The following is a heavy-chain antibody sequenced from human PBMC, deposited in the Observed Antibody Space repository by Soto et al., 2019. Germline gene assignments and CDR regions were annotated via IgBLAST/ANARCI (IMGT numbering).Heavy chain of an antibody. Sequence: GASVKVSCKASGYTFTRYGISWVRQAPGQGLEWMGWISAYTGNTNYVQKLQGRVTMTTDTSTSTAYMELRSLRSDDTAVYYCARSDLEYPVDYWGQGTRVTVSS. CDR2: ISAYTGNT. J-gene: IGHJ4*02. D-gene: IGHD1-1*01. CDR1: GYTFTRYG. V-gene: IGHV1-18*01. CDR3: ARSDLEYPVDY.